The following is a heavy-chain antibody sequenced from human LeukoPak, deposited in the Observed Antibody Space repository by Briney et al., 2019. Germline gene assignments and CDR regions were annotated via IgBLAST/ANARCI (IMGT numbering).Heavy chain of an antibody. J-gene: IGHJ4*02. CDR3: ARVKGITIFGVVRYYFDY. D-gene: IGHD3-3*01. CDR1: GFTFSSYW. V-gene: IGHV3-7*01. Sequence: PGGSLRLSCAASGFTFSSYWMSWVRQAPGKGLEWVANVKQDGSEKYYVDSVKGRFTISRDNAKNSLYLQMNSLRAEDTAVYYCARVKGITIFGVVRYYFDYWGQGTLVPSPQ. CDR2: VKQDGSEK.